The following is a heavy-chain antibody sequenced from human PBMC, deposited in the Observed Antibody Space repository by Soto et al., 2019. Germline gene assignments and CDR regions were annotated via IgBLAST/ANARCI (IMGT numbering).Heavy chain of an antibody. CDR3: AREITIFGVVISGMDV. D-gene: IGHD3-3*01. J-gene: IGHJ6*02. CDR1: GFTFSSYA. CDR2: ISGSGGST. Sequence: GGSLRLSCAASGFTFSSYAMSWVRQAPGKGLEWVSAISGSGGSTYYADSVKGRFTISRDNSKNTLYLQMNSLRAEDTAVYYFAREITIFGVVISGMDVWGHGTTVTVSS. V-gene: IGHV3-23*01.